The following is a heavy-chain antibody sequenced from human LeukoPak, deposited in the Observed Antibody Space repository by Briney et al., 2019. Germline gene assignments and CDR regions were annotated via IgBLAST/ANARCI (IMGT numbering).Heavy chain of an antibody. D-gene: IGHD3-22*01. CDR3: ARDRGVVVITTLGDY. CDR1: GYTFTSYD. V-gene: IGHV1-18*01. Sequence: GASVKVSCKASGYTFTSYDINWVRQAPGQGLEWMGWISAYNGNTNYAQKLQGGVTMTTDTSTSTAYMELRSLRSDDTAVYYCARDRGVVVITTLGDYWGQGTLVTVSS. J-gene: IGHJ4*02. CDR2: ISAYNGNT.